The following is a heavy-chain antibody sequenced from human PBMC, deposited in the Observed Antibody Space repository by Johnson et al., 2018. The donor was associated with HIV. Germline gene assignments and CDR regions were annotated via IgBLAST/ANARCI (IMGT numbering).Heavy chain of an antibody. CDR2: ISASGSNI. V-gene: IGHV3-11*04. J-gene: IGHJ3*02. CDR3: ARSSGSYLDDAFDI. Sequence: QVQLVESGGGLVKPGGSLRLSCAASGFTLSDFYMSWIRQAPGKGPEWLSYISASGSNIYYADSVKGRFTISRDNSKNTLYLQMNSLRAEDTAVYYCARSSGSYLDDAFDIWGQGTTVTVSS. CDR1: GFTLSDFY. D-gene: IGHD1-26*01.